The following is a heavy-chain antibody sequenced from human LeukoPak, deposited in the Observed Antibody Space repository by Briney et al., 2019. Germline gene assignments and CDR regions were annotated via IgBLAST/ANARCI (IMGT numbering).Heavy chain of an antibody. Sequence: SETLSLTCAVYGGSFSGYYWSWIRQPPGKGLEWIGEINHSGSTNYNPSLKSRVTISVDTSKNQFSLKLSSVTAADTAVYYCARGTLAAAHDCWGQGTLVTVSS. CDR3: ARGTLAAAHDC. V-gene: IGHV4-34*01. J-gene: IGHJ4*02. CDR2: INHSGST. D-gene: IGHD6-13*01. CDR1: GGSFSGYY.